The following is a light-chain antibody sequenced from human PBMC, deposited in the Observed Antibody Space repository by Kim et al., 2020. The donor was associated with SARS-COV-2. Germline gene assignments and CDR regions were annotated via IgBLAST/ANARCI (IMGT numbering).Light chain of an antibody. V-gene: IGKV3-11*01. CDR3: QQRSNWPS. J-gene: IGKJ4*01. CDR1: QSVSSY. Sequence: LSPGESATLACRASQSVSSYFAWYQQKPGQAPRLLIYDASNRATGIPARFSGSGSGTDFTLTISSLEPEDFAVYYCQQRSNWPSFGGGTKVDIK. CDR2: DAS.